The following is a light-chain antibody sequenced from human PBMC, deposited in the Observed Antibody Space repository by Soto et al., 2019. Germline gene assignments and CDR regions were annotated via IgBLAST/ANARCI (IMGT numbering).Light chain of an antibody. CDR1: SSDVGSYKR. V-gene: IGLV2-18*02. Sequence: QSALTQPPSVSGSPGQSVAISCSGTSSDVGSYKRVSWYQQPPGTAPKLMIYDVSNRPSGVPDRFSGSKSGNTASLTISGLQAEDEADYYCSSFTTSSTYVFGTGTKLTVL. CDR2: DVS. CDR3: SSFTTSSTYV. J-gene: IGLJ1*01.